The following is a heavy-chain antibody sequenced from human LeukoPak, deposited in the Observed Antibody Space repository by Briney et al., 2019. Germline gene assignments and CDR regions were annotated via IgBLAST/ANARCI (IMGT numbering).Heavy chain of an antibody. CDR2: ISSSGSTI. V-gene: IGHV3-11*01. Sequence: GGSLRLSCAASGFTFSDYYMSWIRQAPGKGLEWVSYISSSGSTIYYADSVKGRFTISRDNAKNSLYLQMNSLRAEDTAVYYCAREPYYYDSSGYGNAFDIRGQGTMVTVSS. D-gene: IGHD3-22*01. CDR1: GFTFSDYY. J-gene: IGHJ3*02. CDR3: AREPYYYDSSGYGNAFDI.